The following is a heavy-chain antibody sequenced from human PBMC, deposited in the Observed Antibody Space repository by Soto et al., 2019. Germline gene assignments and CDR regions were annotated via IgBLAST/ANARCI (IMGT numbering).Heavy chain of an antibody. D-gene: IGHD4-17*01. CDR2: ISGSGSRT. J-gene: IGHJ4*02. Sequence: PGGSLRLSCAASGFSFGCYLMNWVRQAPGKGLEWVSAISGSGSRTYYADSVKGRFTISRDNSKNTLYLQMNSLRAEDTAVYYCAKATTVAYYFDYWGQGTLVTVSS. CDR3: AKATTVAYYFDY. CDR1: GFSFGCYL. V-gene: IGHV3-23*01.